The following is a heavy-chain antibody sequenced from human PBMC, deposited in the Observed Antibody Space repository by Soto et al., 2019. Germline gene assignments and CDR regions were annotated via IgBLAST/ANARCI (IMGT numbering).Heavy chain of an antibody. V-gene: IGHV4-39*07. CDR1: GDYISNSRFY. CDR3: ARVPDY. CDR2: IYHSGSA. Sequence: PSETMSLTCSVSGDYISNSRFYWSWIRQPPGEGLEWIGNIYHSGSAYYNPSLKSRVTISVDTSKNQFSLKLSSVTAADTAIYYCARVPDYWGQGTLVTVSS. J-gene: IGHJ4*02.